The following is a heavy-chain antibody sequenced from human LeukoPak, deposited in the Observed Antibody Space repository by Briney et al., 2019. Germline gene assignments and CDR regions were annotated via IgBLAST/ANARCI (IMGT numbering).Heavy chain of an antibody. Sequence: GGSLRLSCVASGFTFKNCAMSWVRQAPGEGLEWVSGINYSGGHKYYAVSVKGRFTISRDSSKNTLSLQMNSLTTEDTAVYYCAKDDSMTLDHFDYWGQGALVTVSS. D-gene: IGHD4-11*01. CDR2: INYSGGHK. J-gene: IGHJ4*02. CDR1: GFTFKNCA. CDR3: AKDDSMTLDHFDY. V-gene: IGHV3-23*01.